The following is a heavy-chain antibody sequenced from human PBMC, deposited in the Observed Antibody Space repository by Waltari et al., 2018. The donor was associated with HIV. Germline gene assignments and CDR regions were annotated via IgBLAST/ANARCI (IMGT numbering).Heavy chain of an antibody. CDR1: GYTFTGYY. Sequence: QVQLVQSGAEVKKPGASVKVSCKASGYTFTGYYIHWLRQAPGQGLEWMGWINPNSGGTNYAQNFKGRVTMTRDTSISTDYMERSRLRSDDTAVYYCARESYDSTVDAFDIWGQGTMVTVSS. V-gene: IGHV1-2*02. CDR2: INPNSGGT. CDR3: ARESYDSTVDAFDI. D-gene: IGHD3-22*01. J-gene: IGHJ3*02.